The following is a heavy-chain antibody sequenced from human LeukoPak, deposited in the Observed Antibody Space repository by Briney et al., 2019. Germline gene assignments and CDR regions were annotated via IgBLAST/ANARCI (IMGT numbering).Heavy chain of an antibody. V-gene: IGHV4-34*01. D-gene: IGHD1-1*01. J-gene: IGHJ4*03. CDR2: VNHRGDT. CDR3: ARGPTISETGYFDY. Sequence: PSETLSLTCAVYGGSFSAYYWRWIRQSPGKGLQWIAEVNHRGDTNYNPSVKGRVTISVDTSKNQFSLKVTSLTAADTAVYYCARGPTISETGYFDYWGQGTLVTVSS. CDR1: GGSFSAYY.